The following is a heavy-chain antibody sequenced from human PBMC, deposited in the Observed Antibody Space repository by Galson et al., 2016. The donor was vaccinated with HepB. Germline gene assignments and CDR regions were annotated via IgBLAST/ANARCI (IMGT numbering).Heavy chain of an antibody. V-gene: IGHV3-7*03. J-gene: IGHJ4*02. CDR2: INKDGSEK. CDR1: GISFSTYW. Sequence: SLRLSCAASGISFSTYWMNWVRLAPGKGLQWVATINKDGSEKYYVDSVKGRFSISRADANNSVYLEMSSLRAEDTAVYFCVRSRLERDSYGFAYWGQGTQVAVSS. CDR3: VRSRLERDSYGFAY. D-gene: IGHD5-18*01.